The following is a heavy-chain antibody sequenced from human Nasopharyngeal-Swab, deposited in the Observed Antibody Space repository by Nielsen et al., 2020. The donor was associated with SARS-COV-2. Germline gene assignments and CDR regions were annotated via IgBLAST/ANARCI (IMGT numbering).Heavy chain of an antibody. J-gene: IGHJ6*02. CDR1: GGSTSSSY. CDR2: IYYSGGT. D-gene: IGHD2-2*03. V-gene: IGHV4-59*01. Sequence: SETLSPPSLFSGGSTSSSYWSWIRHPPGKGRGWIGYIYYSGGTNYNPPLKSRVPISVATSKNQFSLKLSSVTAADTAVYYCARLRRGGYCSSTSCSEDYGMDVWGQGTTVTVSS. CDR3: ARLRRGGYCSSTSCSEDYGMDV.